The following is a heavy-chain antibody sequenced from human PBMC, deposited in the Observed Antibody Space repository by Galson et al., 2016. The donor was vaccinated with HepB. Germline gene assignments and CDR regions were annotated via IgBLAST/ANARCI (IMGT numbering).Heavy chain of an antibody. D-gene: IGHD1-26*01. CDR2: LSSTSSTI. Sequence: SLRLSCAASGFSFSSYNMNWVRQAPGKGLEWASFLSSTSSTIYYADSVKGRFTISRDNAKNSLYLQMNSLRDEDTAVYYCSRELMGSKEYYYYGMDVWGQGTTVTVSS. CDR1: GFSFSSYN. V-gene: IGHV3-48*02. J-gene: IGHJ6*02. CDR3: SRELMGSKEYYYYGMDV.